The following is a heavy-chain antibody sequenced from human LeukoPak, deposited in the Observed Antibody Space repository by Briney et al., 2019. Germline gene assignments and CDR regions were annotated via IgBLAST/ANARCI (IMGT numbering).Heavy chain of an antibody. CDR2: IYYSGST. V-gene: IGHV4-34*01. CDR3: ARGYGVVPGYNWFDP. J-gene: IGHJ5*02. Sequence: PGGSLRLSCAASGFTFSDYYMSWIRQAPGKGLEWIGSIYYSGSTYYNPSLKSRVTISVDTSKNQFSLKLSSVTAADTAVYYCARGYGVVPGYNWFDPWGQGTLVTVSS. CDR1: GFTFSDYY. D-gene: IGHD2-2*01.